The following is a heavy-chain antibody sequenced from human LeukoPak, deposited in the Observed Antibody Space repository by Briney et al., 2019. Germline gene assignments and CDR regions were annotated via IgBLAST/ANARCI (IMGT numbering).Heavy chain of an antibody. CDR1: GVSISSYY. J-gene: IGHJ4*02. D-gene: IGHD6-19*01. CDR3: ARSNGWYFY. CDR2: THYSGST. V-gene: IGHV4-59*01. Sequence: SETLSLTCTVSGVSISSYYWSWIRQPPGKGLEWIGYTHYSGSTNYNPSLKSRVTISVDTSKNEFSLKLSSVTAADTAIYYCARSNGWYFYWGQATLVTVSS.